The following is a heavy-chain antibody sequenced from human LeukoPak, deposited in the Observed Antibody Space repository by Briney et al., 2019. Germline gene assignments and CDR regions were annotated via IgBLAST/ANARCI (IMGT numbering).Heavy chain of an antibody. CDR3: ARGGLFKYYFDY. V-gene: IGHV3-30-3*01. D-gene: IGHD3-22*01. Sequence: QPGGSLRLSCAASGFTFSSYAMHWVRQAPGKGLEWVAVISYDGSNKYYADSVKGRFTISRDNSKNTLYLQMNSLRAEDTAVYYCARGGLFKYYFDYWGQGTLVTVSS. CDR1: GFTFSSYA. J-gene: IGHJ4*02. CDR2: ISYDGSNK.